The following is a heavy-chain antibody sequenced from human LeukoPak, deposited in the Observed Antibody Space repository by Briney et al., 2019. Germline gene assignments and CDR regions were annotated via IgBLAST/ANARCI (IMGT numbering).Heavy chain of an antibody. V-gene: IGHV3-48*04. CDR2: ISSSGSTI. D-gene: IGHD1-1*01. Sequence: GGSLRLSCAASGFTFSSYGMTWVRQAPGRGLEWVSYISSSGSTIYYADSVKGRFTISRDNAKNSLYLQMNSLRAEDTAVYYCAREVQLERLAFGKEGSALDYWGQGTLVTVSS. J-gene: IGHJ4*02. CDR1: GFTFSSYG. CDR3: AREVQLERLAFGKEGSALDY.